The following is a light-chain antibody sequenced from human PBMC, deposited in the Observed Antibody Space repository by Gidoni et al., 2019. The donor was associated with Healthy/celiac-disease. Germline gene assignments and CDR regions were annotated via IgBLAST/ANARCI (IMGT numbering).Light chain of an antibody. J-gene: IGKJ4*01. CDR3: QQYDNLPLLT. Sequence: IQMTQSPSSLSASVGDRVTITCQASQDISNYLNWYQQKPGKAPKLLIYYASNLETGVPSRLSGSGSGTDFTFTISSLQAEDIATYYCQQYDNLPLLTFGGGTKVEIK. CDR1: QDISNY. V-gene: IGKV1-33*01. CDR2: YAS.